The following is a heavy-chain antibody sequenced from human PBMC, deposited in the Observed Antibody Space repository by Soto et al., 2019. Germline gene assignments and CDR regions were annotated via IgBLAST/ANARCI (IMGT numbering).Heavy chain of an antibody. D-gene: IGHD5-18*01. CDR1: GFAFSDSA. CDR3: TWRRDLTAVDPLDY. J-gene: IGHJ4*02. Sequence: EVQLVESGRGLVQPGGSLKLSCAASGFAFSDSAMHWVRQASGKGLEWIGRIRGKRGNDGTAYAASVKGRFTISRDDSRTTTDLQMNSLKIEDTAVYYCTWRRDLTAVDPLDYWGQGTLVTVSS. V-gene: IGHV3-73*02. CDR2: IRGKRGNDGT.